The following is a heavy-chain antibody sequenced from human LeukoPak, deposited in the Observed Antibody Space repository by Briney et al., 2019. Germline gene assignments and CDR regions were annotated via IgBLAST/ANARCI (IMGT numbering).Heavy chain of an antibody. CDR2: IWYDRTNK. CDR3: ARDRLTTVTTFHFDY. CDR1: GFTFSNYW. D-gene: IGHD4-17*01. J-gene: IGHJ4*02. Sequence: GGSLRLSCEASGFTFSNYWMTWVRQAPGKGLGWVAVIWYDRTNKYYADSVKGRFTISRDNSKNTLYLRMSSLRAEDTAVYYCARDRLTTVTTFHFDYWGQGTLVTVSS. V-gene: IGHV3-33*08.